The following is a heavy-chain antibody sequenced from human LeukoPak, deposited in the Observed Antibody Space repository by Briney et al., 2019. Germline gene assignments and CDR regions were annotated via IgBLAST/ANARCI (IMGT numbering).Heavy chain of an antibody. CDR1: GYTFTSYY. CDR2: INPNSGGT. J-gene: IGHJ6*02. D-gene: IGHD3-10*01. V-gene: IGHV1-2*02. CDR3: AREYYYGSGSYRQKYYYYGMDV. Sequence: ASVKVSCKASGYTFTSYYMHWVRQAPGQGLEWMGWINPNSGGTNYAQKFQGRVTMTRDTSISTAYMELSRLRSDDTAVYYCAREYYYGSGSYRQKYYYYGMDVWGQGTTVTVSS.